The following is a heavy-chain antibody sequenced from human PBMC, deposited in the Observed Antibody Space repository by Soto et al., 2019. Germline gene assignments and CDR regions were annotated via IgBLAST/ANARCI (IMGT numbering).Heavy chain of an antibody. J-gene: IGHJ4*02. D-gene: IGHD1-1*01. CDR2: SNWNSETI. CDR3: AKGYTARYEAAYDY. V-gene: IGHV3-9*01. Sequence: PGGSLRLSCAGSGFTFNDYAMHWVRQVPGRGLEWVSGSNWNSETIGYADSVKGRFTISRDNGKNSLYLQMNSLRPDDTAFYYCAKGYTARYEAAYDYWGQGTLVTVSS. CDR1: GFTFNDYA.